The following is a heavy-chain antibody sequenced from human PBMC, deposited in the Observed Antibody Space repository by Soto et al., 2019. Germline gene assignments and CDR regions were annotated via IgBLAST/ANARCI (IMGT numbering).Heavy chain of an antibody. CDR2: INHSGST. CDR3: AAPPTGNVYFNH. V-gene: IGHV4-34*01. Sequence: SETLSLTCAVYGGSFSGYYWSWIRQPPGKGLEWIGEINHSGSTNYNPSLKSRVTISVDTSKNQFSLKLSSVTAADTAVYYCAAPPTGNVYFNHWGPGALVTVSS. D-gene: IGHD2-8*02. J-gene: IGHJ1*01. CDR1: GGSFSGYY.